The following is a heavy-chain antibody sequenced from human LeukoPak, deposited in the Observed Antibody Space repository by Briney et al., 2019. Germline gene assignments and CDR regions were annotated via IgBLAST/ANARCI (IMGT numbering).Heavy chain of an antibody. CDR1: GFTFSSYG. V-gene: IGHV3-33*01. D-gene: IGHD3-10*01. CDR3: ARGEYYYGSGSSTDY. Sequence: GRSLRLSCAASGFTFSSYGMHWVRQAPGKGLEWVAAIWYDGSNKYYADSVKGRFTISRDNSKNTLYLQMNSLRAEDTAVYYCARGEYYYGSGSSTDYWGQGTLVTVSS. J-gene: IGHJ4*02. CDR2: IWYDGSNK.